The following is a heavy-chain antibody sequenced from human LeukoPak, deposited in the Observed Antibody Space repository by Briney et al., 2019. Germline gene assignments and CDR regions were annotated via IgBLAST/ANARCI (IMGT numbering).Heavy chain of an antibody. J-gene: IGHJ3*02. CDR1: GGSISSYY. Sequence: SETLSPTCTVSGGSISSYYWSWIRQPAGKGLEWIGRIYTSGSTNYNPSLKSRVTMSVDTSKNQFSLKLSSVTAADTAVYYCARDAYSSSWYNYYAFDIWGQGTMVTVSS. D-gene: IGHD6-13*01. CDR3: ARDAYSSSWYNYYAFDI. V-gene: IGHV4-4*07. CDR2: IYTSGST.